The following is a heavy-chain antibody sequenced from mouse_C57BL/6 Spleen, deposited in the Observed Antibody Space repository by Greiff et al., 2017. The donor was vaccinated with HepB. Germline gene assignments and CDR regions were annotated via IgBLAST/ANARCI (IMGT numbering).Heavy chain of an antibody. CDR3: ARGGDYDVAY. V-gene: IGHV1-80*01. CDR2: IYPGDGDT. Sequence: VKLMESGAELVKPGASVKISCKASGYAFSSYWMNWVKQRPGKGLEWIGQIYPGDGDTNYNGKFKGKATLTADKSSSTAYMQLSSLTSEDSAVYFCARGGDYDVAYWGQGTLVTVSA. CDR1: GYAFSSYW. J-gene: IGHJ3*01. D-gene: IGHD2-4*01.